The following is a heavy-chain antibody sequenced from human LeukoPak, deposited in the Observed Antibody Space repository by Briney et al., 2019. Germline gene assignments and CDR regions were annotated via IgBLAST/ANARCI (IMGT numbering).Heavy chain of an antibody. D-gene: IGHD6-13*01. CDR2: ISAYNGNT. CDR1: GYTFTSYG. V-gene: IGHV1-18*01. CDR3: ARAGEYSSSWYYFDY. J-gene: IGHJ4*02. Sequence: ASATVSFKASGYTFTSYGISWVRQAPGQGLEWMGWISAYNGNTNYAQKLQGRVTMTTDTSTSTAYMELRSLRSDDTAVYYCARAGEYSSSWYYFDYWGQGTLVTVSS.